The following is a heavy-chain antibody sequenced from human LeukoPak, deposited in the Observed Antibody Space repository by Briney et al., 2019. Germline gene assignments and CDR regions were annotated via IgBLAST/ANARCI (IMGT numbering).Heavy chain of an antibody. V-gene: IGHV4-4*09. CDR1: GGSISSYY. J-gene: IGHJ3*02. Sequence: SETLSLTCTVSGGSISSYYWSWVRQPQGKGLEWIGFIYTSGSINYNPSLKSRVSLSVDTSKKEVSLKLSSVTAADTAVYFCAKHRTMLGAFDIWGQGTLVTVSS. CDR3: AKHRTMLGAFDI. CDR2: IYTSGSI. D-gene: IGHD3-10*02.